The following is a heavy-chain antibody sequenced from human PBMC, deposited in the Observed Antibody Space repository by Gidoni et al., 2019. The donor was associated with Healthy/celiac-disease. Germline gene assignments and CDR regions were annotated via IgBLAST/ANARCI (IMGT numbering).Heavy chain of an antibody. CDR2: ISSSGSYI. CDR3: ARAYCSSTSCNTDWYFDL. J-gene: IGHJ2*01. V-gene: IGHV3-21*01. Sequence: EVQLVASGGGLVRPGGSLSLSCAASGFSFTTHSLNWVRQAPGKELEWISSISSSGSYIYYADSMKGRFTISRDNAKSSLYLQMNSLRAEDTAVYKCARAYCSSTSCNTDWYFDLWGRGTLVTVSS. CDR1: GFSFTTHS. D-gene: IGHD2-2*01.